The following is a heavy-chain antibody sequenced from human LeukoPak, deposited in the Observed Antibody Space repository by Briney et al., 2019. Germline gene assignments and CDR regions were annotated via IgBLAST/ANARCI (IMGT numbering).Heavy chain of an antibody. J-gene: IGHJ4*02. CDR2: VSYDGSNK. D-gene: IGHD1-26*01. Sequence: GGSLRLSCASSGFTFSNYAIHWVRQAPGKGLEWVAVVSYDGSNKYYADSVKGRFTISRDNSKNTLYLQVNSLRAEDTAVCYCARAAEWELHYFDYWGQGILVTVSS. CDR1: GFTFSNYA. CDR3: ARAAEWELHYFDY. V-gene: IGHV3-30-3*01.